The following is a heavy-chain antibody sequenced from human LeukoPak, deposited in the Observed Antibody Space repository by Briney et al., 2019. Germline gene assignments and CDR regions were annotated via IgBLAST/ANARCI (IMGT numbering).Heavy chain of an antibody. V-gene: IGHV3-21*04. J-gene: IGHJ4*02. CDR1: GFTFSSYS. CDR3: AKALRMDDLWAFDI. CDR2: ISSSSSYI. Sequence: PGGSLRLSCAASGFTFSSYSMNWVRQAPGKGLEWVSSISSSSSYIYYADSVKGRFTISRDNLKNTLYLQMNSLRAEDTAVYYCAKALRMDDLWAFDIWGQGTLVTVSS. D-gene: IGHD3-3*01.